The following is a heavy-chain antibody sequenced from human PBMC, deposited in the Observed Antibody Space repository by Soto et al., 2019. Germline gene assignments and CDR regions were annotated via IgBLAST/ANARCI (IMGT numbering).Heavy chain of an antibody. CDR3: AKELPAFEYSHYFDY. Sequence: GGSLRLSCAVSGFTFRSSPMSWVRRAPGKGLEWVSGINGGDDSEHYVDSVRGRFTIIRDNSKNLLLLQMNSLRAEDTAVYYCAKELPAFEYSHYFDYWGQGTLVTVSS. CDR1: GFTFRSSP. V-gene: IGHV3-23*01. J-gene: IGHJ4*02. CDR2: INGGDDSE. D-gene: IGHD2-21*01.